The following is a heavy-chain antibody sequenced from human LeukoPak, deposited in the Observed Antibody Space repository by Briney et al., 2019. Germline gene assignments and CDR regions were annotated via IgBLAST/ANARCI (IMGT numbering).Heavy chain of an antibody. CDR2: INPNSGGT. Sequence: ASVKVSCKASGYTFTSYGISWVRQAPGQGLEWMGWINPNSGGTNYAQKFQGRVTMTRDTSISTAYMELSSLRSKDTAVYYCARVVTPRYCSTTSCYWKGWFDPWGQGTLVTVSS. V-gene: IGHV1-2*02. CDR3: ARVVTPRYCSTTSCYWKGWFDP. J-gene: IGHJ5*02. D-gene: IGHD2-2*01. CDR1: GYTFTSYG.